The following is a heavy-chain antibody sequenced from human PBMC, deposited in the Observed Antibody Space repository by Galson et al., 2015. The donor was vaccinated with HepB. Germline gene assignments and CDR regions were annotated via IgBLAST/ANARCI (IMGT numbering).Heavy chain of an antibody. D-gene: IGHD4-17*01. Sequence: LRLSCAASGFTVSSNYMSWVRQAPGKGLEWVSVIYSGGSTYYADSVKGRFTISRDNSKNTLYLQMNSLRAEDTAVYYCSSPDANTVILFDYWGQGTLVTVSS. CDR2: IYSGGST. V-gene: IGHV3-53*01. CDR1: GFTVSSNY. J-gene: IGHJ4*02. CDR3: SSPDANTVILFDY.